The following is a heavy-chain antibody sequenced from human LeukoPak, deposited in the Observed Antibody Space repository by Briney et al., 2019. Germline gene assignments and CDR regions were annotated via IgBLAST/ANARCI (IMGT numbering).Heavy chain of an antibody. Sequence: GGSLRLSCAASGFTFDDYAMHWVRQAPGKGLEWVSLISWDGGSTYYADSVKGRFTISRDNSKNSLYLQMNSLRAEDTALYYCAKDKTAYNWNDVYGIDYWGQGTLVTVSS. J-gene: IGHJ4*02. CDR1: GFTFDDYA. D-gene: IGHD1-20*01. V-gene: IGHV3-43D*03. CDR3: AKDKTAYNWNDVYGIDY. CDR2: ISWDGGST.